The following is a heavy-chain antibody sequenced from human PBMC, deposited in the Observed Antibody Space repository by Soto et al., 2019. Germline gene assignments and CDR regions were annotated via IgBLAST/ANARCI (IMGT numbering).Heavy chain of an antibody. Sequence: QVQLVQSGAEVKKPGASVKVSCKASGYTFTSYGFSWVRQAPGQGLEWMGWISAYNGNTNHAQRLQGRVTMTTDTATSSAYMELGGLRSDDTGVYYCARGTTVETGNYWGQGTLVTVSS. J-gene: IGHJ4*02. CDR1: GYTFTSYG. V-gene: IGHV1-18*01. D-gene: IGHD4-17*01. CDR2: ISAYNGNT. CDR3: ARGTTVETGNY.